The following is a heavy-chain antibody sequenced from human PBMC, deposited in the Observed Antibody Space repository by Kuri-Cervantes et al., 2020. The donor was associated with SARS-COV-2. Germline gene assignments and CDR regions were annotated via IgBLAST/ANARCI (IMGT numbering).Heavy chain of an antibody. CDR1: GFTFSDCA. CDR2: IRSKAYDETT. V-gene: IGHV3-49*04. CDR3: TREQNEGFYYYYGMDV. Sequence: GGSLRLSCTASGFTFSDCAMNWVRQAPGKGLEWVGFIRSKAYDETTQYAASVKGRFTISRDDSKSIAYLQMNSLKTEDTAVYYCTREQNEGFYYYYGMDVWGQGTTVTVSS. J-gene: IGHJ6*02.